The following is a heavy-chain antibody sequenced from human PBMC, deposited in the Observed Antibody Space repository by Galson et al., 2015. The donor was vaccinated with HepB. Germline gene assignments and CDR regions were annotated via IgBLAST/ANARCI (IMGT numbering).Heavy chain of an antibody. CDR3: ARGGWGPYGSGSYYTV. J-gene: IGHJ4*02. Sequence: SLRLSCAASGFTFSSYSMNWVRQAPGKGLEWVSYISSSSSTIYYADSVKGRFTISRDNAKNSLYLQMNSLRAEDTAVYYCARGGWGPYGSGSYYTVWGQGTLVTVSS. CDR1: GFTFSSYS. V-gene: IGHV3-48*04. D-gene: IGHD3-10*01. CDR2: ISSSSSTI.